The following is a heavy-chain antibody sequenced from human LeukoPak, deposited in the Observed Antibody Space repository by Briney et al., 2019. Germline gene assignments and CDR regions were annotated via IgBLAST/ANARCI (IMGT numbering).Heavy chain of an antibody. Sequence: GGSLRLSCAASGFTFSSYAMSWVRQAPGKGLEWVSAISGSGGSTYYADSVKGRFTISRDNAKNSLYLQMNSLRAEDTAVYYCARDPNTYYDFWSGSNWFDPWGQGTLVTVSS. CDR2: ISGSGGST. J-gene: IGHJ5*02. V-gene: IGHV3-23*01. CDR1: GFTFSSYA. CDR3: ARDPNTYYDFWSGSNWFDP. D-gene: IGHD3-3*01.